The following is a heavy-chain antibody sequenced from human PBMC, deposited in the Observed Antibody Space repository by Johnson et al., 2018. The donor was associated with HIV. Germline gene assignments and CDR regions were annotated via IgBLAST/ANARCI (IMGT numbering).Heavy chain of an antibody. CDR3: ARVLVAADYAFDI. V-gene: IGHV3-20*04. CDR2: IYSGGST. D-gene: IGHD1-26*01. J-gene: IGHJ3*02. CDR1: GFTFDDYG. Sequence: VQLVESGGGVVRPGGSLRLSCAASGFTFDDYGMSWVRQAPGKGLEWVSVIYSGGSTGYADSVKGRFTISRDNAKKSLYLQMNSLRADDTALYYCARVLVAADYAFDIWGQGTMVTVSS.